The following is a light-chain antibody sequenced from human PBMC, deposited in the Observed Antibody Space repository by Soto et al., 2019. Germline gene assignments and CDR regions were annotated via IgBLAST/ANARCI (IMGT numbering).Light chain of an antibody. CDR1: SSDVGDYNY. V-gene: IGLV2-8*01. Sequence: QSALTQPPSASGSPGQSVAISCSGTSSDVGDYNYVSWYQQHPGKAPKLMIYDVNKRPSGVPDRFSGSKSGNTASLTVSGLQAEDEADYYCISYAGSNKPAFGGGTKLTVL. CDR3: ISYAGSNKPA. J-gene: IGLJ2*01. CDR2: DVN.